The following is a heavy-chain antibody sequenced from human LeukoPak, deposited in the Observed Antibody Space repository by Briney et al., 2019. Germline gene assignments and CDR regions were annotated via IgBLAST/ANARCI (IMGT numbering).Heavy chain of an antibody. Sequence: ASVKVSCKASGYTFTGYYMHWVRQAPGQGLEWMGWINPNSGGTNYAQELQGRVTMTRDTSISTAYVELSRLRSDDTAVYYCARGGTYYDFWSGYPSFDYWGQGTLVTVSS. CDR2: INPNSGGT. J-gene: IGHJ4*02. CDR1: GYTFTGYY. CDR3: ARGGTYYDFWSGYPSFDY. D-gene: IGHD3-3*01. V-gene: IGHV1-2*02.